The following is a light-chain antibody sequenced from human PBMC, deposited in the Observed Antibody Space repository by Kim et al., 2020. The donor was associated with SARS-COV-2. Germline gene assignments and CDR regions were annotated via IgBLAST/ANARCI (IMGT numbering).Light chain of an antibody. CDR1: SSNIGAGYD. CDR2: GNS. V-gene: IGLV1-40*01. CDR3: QSYDSSLSGYVV. Sequence: VTTSCTGSSSNIGAGYDVHWYQQLPGTAPKLLISGNSNRPSGVPDRFSGSKSGTSASLAITGLQAEDEADYYCQSYDSSLSGYVVFGGGTQLTVL. J-gene: IGLJ2*01.